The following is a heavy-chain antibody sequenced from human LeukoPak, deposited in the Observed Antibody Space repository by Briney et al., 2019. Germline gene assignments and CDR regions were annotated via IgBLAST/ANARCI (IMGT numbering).Heavy chain of an antibody. CDR2: IYTSGST. CDR3: TMVRGVMERNRFIESYYFDY. V-gene: IGHV4-61*02. Sequence: SETLSLTCTVSGGSISSGSYYWSWIRQPAGKGLEWIGRIYTSGSTNYNPSLKSRVTISVDTSKNQFSLKLSSVTAADTAVYYCTMVRGVMERNRFIESYYFDYWGQGTLVTVSS. J-gene: IGHJ4*02. CDR1: GGSISSGSYY. D-gene: IGHD3-10*01.